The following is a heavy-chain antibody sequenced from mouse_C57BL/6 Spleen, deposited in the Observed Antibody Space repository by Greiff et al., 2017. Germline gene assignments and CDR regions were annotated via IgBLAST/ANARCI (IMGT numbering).Heavy chain of an antibody. CDR2: ISSGSSTI. CDR1: GFTFSDYG. J-gene: IGHJ4*01. CDR3: ARGGGYYAMDY. D-gene: IGHD1-1*02. Sequence: EVKLEESGGGLVKPGGSLKLSCAASGFTFSDYGMHWVRQAPEKGLEWVAYISSGSSTIYYADTVKGRFTISRDNAKNTLFLQMNSLRSEDTAMYYCARGGGYYAMDYWGQGTSVTVSS. V-gene: IGHV5-17*01.